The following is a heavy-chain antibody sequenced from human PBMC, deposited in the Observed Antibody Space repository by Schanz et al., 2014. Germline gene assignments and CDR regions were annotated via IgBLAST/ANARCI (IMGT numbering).Heavy chain of an antibody. J-gene: IGHJ4*02. CDR2: MNPNSGNP. V-gene: IGHV1-8*02. CDR3: ARGRTFDY. Sequence: QVQLVQSGAEVKKPGASVKVSCKASGYTFVSYSMHWVRQAPGQGLEWLGWMNPNSGNPGFAQKFRGRVTMTRNTSMSTAYIELHILTSEDTAVYYCARGRTFDYWCQGTLVTVSS. CDR1: GYTFVSYS.